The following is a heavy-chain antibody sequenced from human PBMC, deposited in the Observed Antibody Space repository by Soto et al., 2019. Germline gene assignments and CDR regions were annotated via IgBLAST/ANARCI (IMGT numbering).Heavy chain of an antibody. D-gene: IGHD6-19*01. CDR3: AKGAIAVAGCRY. CDR2: ISGSGGST. V-gene: IGHV3-23*01. CDR1: GFTFSSYA. Sequence: PGGSLRLSCAASGFTFSSYAMSWVRQAPGKGLEWVSAISGSGGSTYYADSVKGRFTISRDNSKNTLYLQMNSLRAKDAAVYYFAKGAIAVAGCRYWGQGTLGSVSS. J-gene: IGHJ4*02.